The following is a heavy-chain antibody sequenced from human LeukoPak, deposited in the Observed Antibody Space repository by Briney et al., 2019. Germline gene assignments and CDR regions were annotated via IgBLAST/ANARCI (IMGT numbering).Heavy chain of an antibody. D-gene: IGHD5-12*01. CDR2: ISATSSDI. V-gene: IGHV3-21*04. J-gene: IGHJ4*02. CDR3: AKGLFSAFDKYLDS. CDR1: GFDFESYT. Sequence: GGSLRLSCAASGFDFESYTMTWVRQAPGKGLEWVSLISATSSDINYAESVRGRFTVTRDNAKNSLFLQMDSLRVEDTAIYYCAKGLFSAFDKYLDSWGQGTLVTVSS.